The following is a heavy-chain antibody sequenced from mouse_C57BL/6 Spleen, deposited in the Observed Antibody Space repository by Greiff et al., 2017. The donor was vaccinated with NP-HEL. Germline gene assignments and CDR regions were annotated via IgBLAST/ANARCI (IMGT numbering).Heavy chain of an antibody. CDR2: IDPENGDT. J-gene: IGHJ2*01. CDR1: GFNIKDDY. Sequence: EVQLQQSGAELVRPGASVKLSCTASGFNIKDDYMHWVKQRPEQGLEWIGWIDPENGDTEYASKFQGKATITADTSSNTAYLQLSSLTSEDTAVYYCTTRREEGYWGQGTTLTVSS. V-gene: IGHV14-4*01. CDR3: TTRREEGY.